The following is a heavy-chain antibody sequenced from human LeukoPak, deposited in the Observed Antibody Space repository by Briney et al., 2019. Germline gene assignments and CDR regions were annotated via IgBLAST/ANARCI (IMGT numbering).Heavy chain of an antibody. D-gene: IGHD2-15*01. V-gene: IGHV3-21*01. CDR3: ARDDNRDLYYSYMDV. CDR1: GFTFGSHT. J-gene: IGHJ6*03. Sequence: PGGSLRLSCAASGFTFGSHTMNWVRQAPGQVLEWVSSISSAGALKYYADSVKGRFTISRDNAKDSLYLQLNSLRAEDTAVYYCARDDNRDLYYSYMDVWGRGTTVAVSS. CDR2: ISSAGALK.